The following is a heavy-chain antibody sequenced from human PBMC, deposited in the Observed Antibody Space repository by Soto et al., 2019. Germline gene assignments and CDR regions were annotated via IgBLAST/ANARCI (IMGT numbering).Heavy chain of an antibody. CDR3: EKDRQRPVAGILEY. CDR1: GFTFSDYA. CDR2: ISGSGDVR. Sequence: EVQLLESGGGLVQPGGSLRLSCAASGFTFSDYAMSWIRQAPGKGLEWVSAISGSGDVRYIADAVKGRFTISRDKSENTLYLPMNSRRAEDTAVYYCEKDRQRPVAGILEYWGQGTLVTVSS. J-gene: IGHJ4*02. D-gene: IGHD3-3*01. V-gene: IGHV3-23*01.